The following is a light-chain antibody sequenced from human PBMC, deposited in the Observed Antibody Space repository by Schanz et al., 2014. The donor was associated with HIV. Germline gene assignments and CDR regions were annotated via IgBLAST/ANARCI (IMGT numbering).Light chain of an antibody. CDR1: QSVGTI. CDR2: RSS. CDR3: QQYNNWPPWT. Sequence: IVLTQSPATLSVSPGERATLSCRASQSVGTILAWYQQKRDQPPRLLIYRSSTRATGIPARFSGSGSGTEFTLTISSLQSEDFAVYYCQQYNNWPPWTFGQGTKVEVK. V-gene: IGKV3-15*01. J-gene: IGKJ1*01.